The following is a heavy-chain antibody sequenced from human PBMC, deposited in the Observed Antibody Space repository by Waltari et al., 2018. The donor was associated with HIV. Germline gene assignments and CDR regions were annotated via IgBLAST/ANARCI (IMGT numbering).Heavy chain of an antibody. Sequence: VQLQESGPGLVKPSETLSLTCTVSGGSISSYYWSWIRQPPGKGLEWIGYIYYSGSTNYNPSLKSRVTISVDTSKNQFSLRLSSVTAADTAVYYCAGRRDYYVDYWGQGTLVSVSS. J-gene: IGHJ4*02. CDR3: AGRRDYYVDY. V-gene: IGHV4-59*08. CDR1: GGSISSYY. CDR2: IYYSGST.